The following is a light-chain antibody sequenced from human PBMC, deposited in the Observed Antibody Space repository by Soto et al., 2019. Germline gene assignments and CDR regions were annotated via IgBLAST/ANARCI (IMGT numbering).Light chain of an antibody. J-gene: IGKJ1*01. Sequence: EIVLTQSPGTLSLSPGERATLSCRASQSVNNNFLAWYQQKPGQAPRLLIYGASSRATGIPDRFSGRGSGTDFTLPISRLEPGDFAMYYCQQYDSLPRPFGQGTKWKSN. CDR1: QSVNNNF. CDR3: QQYDSLPRP. V-gene: IGKV3-20*01. CDR2: GAS.